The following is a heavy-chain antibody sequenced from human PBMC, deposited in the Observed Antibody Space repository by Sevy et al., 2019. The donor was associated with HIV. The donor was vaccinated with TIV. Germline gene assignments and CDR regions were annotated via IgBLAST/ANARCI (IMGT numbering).Heavy chain of an antibody. D-gene: IGHD2-15*01. CDR3: AKGEGYCSGGSCNPLVS. V-gene: IGHV3-30*02. J-gene: IGHJ5*02. CDR2: IGFDGNKR. Sequence: GGSLRLSCAASGFTFSSHGMHWVRRAPGKGLEWVGLIGFDGNKRYYPDSVKGRFTISRDNSKNTLYLQMNGLRAEDTAVYYCAKGEGYCSGGSCNPLVSWGQGTLVTVSS. CDR1: GFTFSSHG.